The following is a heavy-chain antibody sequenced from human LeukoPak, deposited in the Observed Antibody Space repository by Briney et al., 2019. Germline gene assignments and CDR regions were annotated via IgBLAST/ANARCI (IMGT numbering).Heavy chain of an antibody. CDR3: ATQDGYSSGWYGSYYYGMDV. CDR2: INGDGSEE. CDR1: GFTFSNYW. Sequence: GGSLRLSCAVSGFTFSNYWMTWIRQAPGKGLEWLANINGDGSEEQYVDSVKGRFTISRDNTKNSLYLQMNSLRAEDTAVYYCATQDGYSSGWYGSYYYGMDVWGQGTTVTVSS. J-gene: IGHJ6*02. V-gene: IGHV3-7*01. D-gene: IGHD6-19*01.